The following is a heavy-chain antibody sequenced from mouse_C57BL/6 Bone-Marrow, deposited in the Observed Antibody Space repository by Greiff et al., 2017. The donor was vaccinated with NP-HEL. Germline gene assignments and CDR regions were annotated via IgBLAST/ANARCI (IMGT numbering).Heavy chain of an antibody. CDR3: ARSAHYAMDY. J-gene: IGHJ4*01. V-gene: IGHV1-72*01. CDR2: IDPNSGGT. Sequence: QVQLQQPGAELVKPGASVKLSCKASGYTFTSYWMHWVKQRPGRGLEWIGRIDPNSGGTKYNEKFKSKATLTVDKPSSTADMQLSSLTSADSAVYDCARSAHYAMDYWGQGTSVTVSS. CDR1: GYTFTSYW.